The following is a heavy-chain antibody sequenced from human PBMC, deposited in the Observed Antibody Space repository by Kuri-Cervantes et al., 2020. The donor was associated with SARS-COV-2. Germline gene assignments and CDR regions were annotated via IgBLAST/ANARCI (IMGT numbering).Heavy chain of an antibody. CDR3: ARGSKTTVVTPVS. Sequence: GESLKISFASSGFTFSSYGMHWVRQAPGKGLEWVAVISYDGSNKYYADSVMGRFTISRDNSKNTLYLQMNSLRAEDTAVYYCARGSKTTVVTPVSWGQGTLVTVSS. CDR2: ISYDGSNK. J-gene: IGHJ4*02. CDR1: GFTFSSYG. V-gene: IGHV3-30*03. D-gene: IGHD4-23*01.